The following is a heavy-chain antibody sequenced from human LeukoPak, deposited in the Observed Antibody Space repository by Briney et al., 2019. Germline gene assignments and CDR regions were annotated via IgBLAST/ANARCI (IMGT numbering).Heavy chain of an antibody. V-gene: IGHV4-59*01. D-gene: IGHD3-22*01. CDR3: ARGDYYDSSGPNFDY. J-gene: IGHJ4*02. Sequence: SETLSLTCTVSGGSISSYYWSWIRQPPGKGLEWIGYIYYSGSTNYNPSLKSRVTISVDTSKNQFSLKLSSVTAADTAVYYYARGDYYDSSGPNFDYWGQGTLVTVSS. CDR2: IYYSGST. CDR1: GGSISSYY.